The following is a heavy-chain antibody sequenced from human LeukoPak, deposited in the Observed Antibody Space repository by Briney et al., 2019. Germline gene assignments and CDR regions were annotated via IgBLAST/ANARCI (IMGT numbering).Heavy chain of an antibody. CDR1: GFTFSSYA. CDR3: AKVNAENYYYYYGMDV. CDR2: ISGSGGST. J-gene: IGHJ6*02. D-gene: IGHD1-1*01. V-gene: IGHV3-23*01. Sequence: PGGSLRLSCAASGFTFSSYAMSWVRQAPGKGLEWVSAISGSGGSTYYADSVKGRFTISRDNSKNTLYLQMNSLRAEDTAVYYCAKVNAENYYYYYGMDVWGQGTTVTVSS.